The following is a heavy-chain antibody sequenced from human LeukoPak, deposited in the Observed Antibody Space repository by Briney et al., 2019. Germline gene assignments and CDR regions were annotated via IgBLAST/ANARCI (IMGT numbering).Heavy chain of an antibody. V-gene: IGHV4-59*01. D-gene: IGHD3-10*01. CDR1: GGSITRYY. CDR3: ARSPTLRVRPYYFDY. J-gene: IGHJ4*02. CDR2: MYYSGST. Sequence: SETLSLTCTVSGGSITRYYWNWIRQPPGKGLEYIGYMYYSGSTNYNPSLKSRVTISVDTSKNQFSLKLSSVTAADAAVYYCARSPTLRVRPYYFDYWGQGTLVAVSS.